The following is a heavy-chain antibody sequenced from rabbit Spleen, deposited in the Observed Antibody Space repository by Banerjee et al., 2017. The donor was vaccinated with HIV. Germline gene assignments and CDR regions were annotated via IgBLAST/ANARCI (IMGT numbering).Heavy chain of an antibody. V-gene: IGHV1S40*01. CDR3: ARDGVGGVGYAYDL. CDR1: GFSFSNDYY. Sequence: QSLEESGGDLVKPGASLTLTCTASGFSFSNDYYMCWVRQAPGKGLEWIACIYAGSFDSTVYASWAKGRFTISRTSSTTVTLQMTSLTVADTATYFCARDGVGGVGYAYDLWGQGTLVTVS. J-gene: IGHJ3*01. D-gene: IGHD6-1*01. CDR2: IYAGSFDST.